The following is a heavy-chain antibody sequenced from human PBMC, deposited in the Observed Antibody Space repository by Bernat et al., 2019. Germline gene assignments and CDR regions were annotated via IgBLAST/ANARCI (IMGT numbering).Heavy chain of an antibody. CDR1: GFIFDDYA. CDR3: VKGSSAWYSPLGY. CDR2: ISWNSGKI. Sequence: EVQLVESGGGLEQPGRSLRLSCATSGFIFDDYAMHWVRQAPGKGLAWVSGISWNSGKIGYADSVKGRFTISRDNAKNSLYLQMNSLRPEDTALYYCVKGSSAWYSPLGYWGQGTLVTVSS. V-gene: IGHV3-9*01. D-gene: IGHD6-19*01. J-gene: IGHJ4*02.